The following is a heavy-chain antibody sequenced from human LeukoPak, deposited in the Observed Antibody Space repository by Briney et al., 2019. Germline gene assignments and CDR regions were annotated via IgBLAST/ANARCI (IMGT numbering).Heavy chain of an antibody. Sequence: GASVKVSCKASGYTFTSYDINWVRQATGQGLEWMGWMNPNSGNTGYAQKFQGRVTMTRNTSISTAYMELSSLRSEDTAVYYCARTNASCSSSWYSRSVYYYYYMDVWGKGTTVTVSS. CDR2: MNPNSGNT. D-gene: IGHD6-13*01. CDR1: GYTFTSYD. V-gene: IGHV1-8*01. CDR3: ARTNASCSSSWYSRSVYYYYYMDV. J-gene: IGHJ6*03.